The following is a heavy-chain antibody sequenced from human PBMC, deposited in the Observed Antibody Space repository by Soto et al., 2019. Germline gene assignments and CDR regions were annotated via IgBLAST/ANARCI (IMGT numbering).Heavy chain of an antibody. CDR2: ISWNSGSI. CDR3: AKDRGSSSVLFPYYYGMDV. D-gene: IGHD6-6*01. CDR1: GFTFDDYA. V-gene: IGHV3-9*01. J-gene: IGHJ6*02. Sequence: PVGSLRLSCAASGFTFDDYAMHWVRQAPGKGLEWVSGISWNSGSIGYADSVKGRFTISRDNAKNSLYLQMNSLRAEDTALYYCAKDRGSSSVLFPYYYGMDVWGQGTTVTVSS.